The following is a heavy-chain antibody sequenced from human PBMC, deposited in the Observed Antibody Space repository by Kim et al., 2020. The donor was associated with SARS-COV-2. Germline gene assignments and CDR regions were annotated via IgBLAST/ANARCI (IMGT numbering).Heavy chain of an antibody. V-gene: IGHV3-30*04. CDR3: ARHIIGGHGAFDV. Sequence: GGSLRLSCADSGFTFSRHAMHWVRQAPGQGLEWVALISDVGSVIRYLDSVKGRFTISRDNSRNTLYLQMNSLNPEDTAVYYCARHIIGGHGAFDVGGQGTTVTVS. J-gene: IGHJ3*01. CDR2: ISDVGSVI. CDR1: GFTFSRHA.